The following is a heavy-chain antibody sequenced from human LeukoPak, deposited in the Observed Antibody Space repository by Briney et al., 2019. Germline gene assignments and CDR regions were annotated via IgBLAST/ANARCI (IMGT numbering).Heavy chain of an antibody. CDR3: ARRSGTYSKAYDS. V-gene: IGHV5-51*01. J-gene: IGHJ5*01. CDR2: VYPGDSDV. Sequence: GESLKISCEASGYTFTNYWIAWMRQMPGKGLEWMGSVYPGDSDVRYSPSFIGRVTLSDDKSISIVHLQWSSLEASDTAIYYCARRSGTYSKAYDSWGQGTLVTLCS. CDR1: GYTFTNYW. D-gene: IGHD1-26*01.